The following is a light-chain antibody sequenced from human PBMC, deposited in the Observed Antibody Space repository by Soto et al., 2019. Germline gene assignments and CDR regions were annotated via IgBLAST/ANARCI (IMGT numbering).Light chain of an antibody. CDR1: QSVSSSY. Sequence: EIVLTQSPGTLSLSPGERATLSCRASQSVSSSYLAWYQQKPGQAPRLLIYGASSRATGIPDRFSGSGSGTDFTLTISSLEPEDFAVYYCQQRSNQLTFGQGTKVDIK. CDR2: GAS. CDR3: QQRSNQLT. V-gene: IGKV3D-20*02. J-gene: IGKJ1*01.